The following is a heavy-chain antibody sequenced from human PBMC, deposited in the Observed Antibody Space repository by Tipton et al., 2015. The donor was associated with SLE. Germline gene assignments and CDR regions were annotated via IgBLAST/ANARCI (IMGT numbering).Heavy chain of an antibody. CDR1: GFTFSSYG. CDR3: AKVEWELLPYFDY. Sequence: SLRLSCAASGFTFSSYGMHWVRQAPGKGLEWVSAISGSGGSTYYADSVKGRFTISRDNSKNTLYLQMNSLRAEDTAVYYCAKVEWELLPYFDYWGQGTLVTVSS. J-gene: IGHJ4*02. D-gene: IGHD1-26*01. V-gene: IGHV3-23*01. CDR2: ISGSGGST.